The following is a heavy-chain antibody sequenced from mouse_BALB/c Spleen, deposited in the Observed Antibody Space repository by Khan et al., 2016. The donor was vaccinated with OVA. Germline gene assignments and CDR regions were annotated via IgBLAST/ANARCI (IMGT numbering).Heavy chain of an antibody. V-gene: IGHV2-9*02. D-gene: IGHD2-1*01. J-gene: IGHJ3*01. CDR1: GFSLTSYG. CDR3: ARGQYGNSAWFAN. Sequence: QVQLKESGPGLVAPSQSLSITCTVAGFSLTSYGVHWVRQPPGKGLEWLGVIWAGGSTNYNSALMSRLIISKDNSKSRFLLKMNSLQTEDTAMYYCARGQYGNSAWFANWGQGTLVTVSA. CDR2: IWAGGST.